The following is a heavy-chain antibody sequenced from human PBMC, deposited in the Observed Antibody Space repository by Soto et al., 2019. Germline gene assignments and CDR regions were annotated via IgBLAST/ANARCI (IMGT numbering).Heavy chain of an antibody. Sequence: GGSLRLSCAASGFTFSSYDMHWVRQATGKGPEWVSAIGTAGDTYYPGSVKGRFTISRENAKNSLYLQMNSLRAGDTAVYYCARGYRTRSSYGDYVSHYFDYWGQGTLVTVSS. CDR1: GFTFSSYD. J-gene: IGHJ4*02. V-gene: IGHV3-13*01. CDR3: ARGYRTRSSYGDYVSHYFDY. CDR2: IGTAGDT. D-gene: IGHD4-17*01.